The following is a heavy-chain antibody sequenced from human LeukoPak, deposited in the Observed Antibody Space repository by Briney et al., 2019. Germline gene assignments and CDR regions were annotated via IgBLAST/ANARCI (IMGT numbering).Heavy chain of an antibody. V-gene: IGHV4-38-2*02. CDR3: ARDRGISEGGLLDY. J-gene: IGHJ4*02. CDR1: GYSISSGYY. D-gene: IGHD3-3*02. CDR2: NYHSGSS. Sequence: SETLSLTCTVSGYSISSGYYWGWIRQPPGKGLEWIGTNYHSGSSYYNPSLKSRVTISVDTSKNQFSLKLSSVTAADTAVYYCARDRGISEGGLLDYWGQGTLVTVSS.